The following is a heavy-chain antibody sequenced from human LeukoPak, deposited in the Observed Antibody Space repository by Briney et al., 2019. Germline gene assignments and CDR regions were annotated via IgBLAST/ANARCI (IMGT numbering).Heavy chain of an antibody. CDR2: IKSKTDGGTT. CDR1: EFSVGSNY. J-gene: IGHJ5*02. Sequence: GGSLRLSCAASEFSVGSNYMTWVRQAPGKGLEWVGRIKSKTDGGTTDYAAPVKGRFTISRDDSKNTLYLQMNSLKTEDTAVYYCTTASPSYSGSYYGDWFDPWGQGTLVTVSS. CDR3: TTASPSYSGSYYGDWFDP. D-gene: IGHD1-26*01. V-gene: IGHV3-15*01.